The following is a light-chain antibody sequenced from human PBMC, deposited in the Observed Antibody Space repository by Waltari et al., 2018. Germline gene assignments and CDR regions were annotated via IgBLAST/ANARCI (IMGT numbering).Light chain of an antibody. CDR3: QHYVSLPAT. CDR1: QSVTRS. V-gene: IGKV3-20*01. J-gene: IGKJ1*01. CDR2: GAS. Sequence: EIVLTQSPGTLSLSPGARATLSCRASQSVTRSLAWYQQKPGQAPRLLIYGASSRATGIPDRFSGGGSGTDFSLTISRLEPEDFAMYYCQHYVSLPATFGQGTKVEIK.